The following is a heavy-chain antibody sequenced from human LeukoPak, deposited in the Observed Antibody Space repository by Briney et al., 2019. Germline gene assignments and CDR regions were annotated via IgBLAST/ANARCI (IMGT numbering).Heavy chain of an antibody. D-gene: IGHD3-10*01. CDR3: AREKETLLSITMVRGLIRRHYYMDV. Sequence: GGSLRLSCAASGFTFSDYGMHWVRQAPGKGLEWVANIKQDGSEKYYVDSVKGRFTISRDNGKNSLYLQMNSLRAEDTAVYYCAREKETLLSITMVRGLIRRHYYMDVWGKGTTVTISS. J-gene: IGHJ6*03. CDR2: IKQDGSEK. CDR1: GFTFSDYG. V-gene: IGHV3-7*01.